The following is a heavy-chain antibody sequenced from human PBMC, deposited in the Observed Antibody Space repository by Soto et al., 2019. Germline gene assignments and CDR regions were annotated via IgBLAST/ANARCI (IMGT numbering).Heavy chain of an antibody. Sequence: GGSLRLSCAASGFTFSSYGMHWVRQAPGKGLEWVAVIWYDGSNKYYADSVKGRFTISRDNSKNTLYLQMNSLRAEDTAVYYCARDSSSRLRVIDYWGQGTLVTVSS. V-gene: IGHV3-33*01. J-gene: IGHJ4*02. CDR1: GFTFSSYG. CDR2: IWYDGSNK. D-gene: IGHD3-10*01. CDR3: ARDSSSRLRVIDY.